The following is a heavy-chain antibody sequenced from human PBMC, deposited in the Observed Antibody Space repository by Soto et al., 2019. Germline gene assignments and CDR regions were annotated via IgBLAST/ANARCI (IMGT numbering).Heavy chain of an antibody. V-gene: IGHV3-23*01. CDR3: AAPRAAVPHTRYFDP. J-gene: IGHJ5*02. D-gene: IGHD6-13*01. CDR2: IGSGSRGT. CDR1: GFAFSHFA. Sequence: EAQLLESGGGLVQPGGSLRLSCAASGFAFSHFAMSWVRQAPGKGLEWVSAIGSGSRGTHYAESVEDRFTISRDDSKNTLYLQWNSLPAADTAGYYCAAPRAAVPHTRYFDPWGQGTPVTVSP.